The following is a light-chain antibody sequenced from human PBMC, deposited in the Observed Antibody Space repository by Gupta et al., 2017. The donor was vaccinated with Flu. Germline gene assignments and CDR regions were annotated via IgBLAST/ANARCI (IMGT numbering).Light chain of an antibody. CDR2: GVT. CDR3: SSYTSSSTLV. V-gene: IGLV2-14*01. CDR1: SSDIGSYNY. J-gene: IGLJ2*01. Sequence: SITISCTGTSSDIGSYNYVSWYQQHPGQAPKLLIYGVTKRPSGVSNRFSASKSGDTASLTISGLQAEDEADYYCSSYTSSSTLVFGGGTKLTVL.